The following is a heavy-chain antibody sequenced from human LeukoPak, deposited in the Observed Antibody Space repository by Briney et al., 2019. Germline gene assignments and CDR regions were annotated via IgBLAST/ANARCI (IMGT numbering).Heavy chain of an antibody. CDR1: GFIFSNHG. Sequence: PGISLRLSCAVSGFIFSNHGMHWVRQAPGKGLEWVANIKQDGSEKYYVDSVKGRFTISRDNAKNSLYLQMNSLRAEDTAVYYCARDSWAAAKGAVDYWGQGTLVTVSS. J-gene: IGHJ4*02. CDR3: ARDSWAAAKGAVDY. CDR2: IKQDGSEK. D-gene: IGHD2-2*01. V-gene: IGHV3-7*01.